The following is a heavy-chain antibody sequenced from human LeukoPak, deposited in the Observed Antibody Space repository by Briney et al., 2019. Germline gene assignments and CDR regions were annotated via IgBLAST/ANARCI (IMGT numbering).Heavy chain of an antibody. Sequence: GGSLRLSCAASGFTVSSNYMGWVRQAPGKGLEWVSSISSSSSYIYYADSVKGRFTISRDNAKNSLYLQMNSLRAEDTAVYYCARVRGSSALARGAFDIWGQGTMVTVSS. J-gene: IGHJ3*02. CDR3: ARVRGSSALARGAFDI. D-gene: IGHD6-25*01. CDR1: GFTVSSNY. V-gene: IGHV3-21*01. CDR2: ISSSSSYI.